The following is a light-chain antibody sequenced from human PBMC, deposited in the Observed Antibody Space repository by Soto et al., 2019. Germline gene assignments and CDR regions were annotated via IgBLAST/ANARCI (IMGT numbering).Light chain of an antibody. CDR2: EVS. Sequence: QSALTQPASVSGSPGQSITISCTGTSCDVGAYNYVSWYQQHPGKAPKLMIYEVSNRPSGVSNRFSASKSGNTASLTISGLQAEDDADYYCSSYTNSDTLVFGGGTKLTVL. J-gene: IGLJ3*02. V-gene: IGLV2-14*01. CDR3: SSYTNSDTLV. CDR1: SCDVGAYNY.